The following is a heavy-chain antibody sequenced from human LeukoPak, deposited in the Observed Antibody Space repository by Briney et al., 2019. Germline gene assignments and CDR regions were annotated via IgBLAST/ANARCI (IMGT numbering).Heavy chain of an antibody. D-gene: IGHD3-22*01. CDR2: IIPIFGTA. J-gene: IGHJ3*02. CDR1: GYTFTSYD. CDR3: AREGGSITMIVDDAFDI. Sequence: SVKVSCKASGYTFTSYDINWVRQATGQGLEWMGGIIPIFGTANYAQKFQGRVTITTDESTSTAYMELSSLRSEDTAVYYCAREGGSITMIVDDAFDIWGQGTMVTVSS. V-gene: IGHV1-69*05.